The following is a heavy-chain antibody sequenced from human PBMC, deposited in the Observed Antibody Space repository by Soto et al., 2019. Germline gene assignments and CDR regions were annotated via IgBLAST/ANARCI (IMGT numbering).Heavy chain of an antibody. Sequence: GASVKVSCKASGTTFSNFAIGWVRQAPGQGLEWMGWISAYNGNTNYAQKLQGRVTMTTDTSTSTAYMELRSLRSDDTAVYYCARIGRYSYGSYYFDYWGQGTLVTVSS. D-gene: IGHD5-18*01. CDR1: GTTFSNFA. CDR3: ARIGRYSYGSYYFDY. CDR2: ISAYNGNT. J-gene: IGHJ4*02. V-gene: IGHV1-18*01.